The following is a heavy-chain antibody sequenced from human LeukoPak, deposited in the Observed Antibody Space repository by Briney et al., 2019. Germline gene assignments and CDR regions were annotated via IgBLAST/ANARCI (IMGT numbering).Heavy chain of an antibody. CDR2: IYYSGST. V-gene: IGHV4-39*02. J-gene: IGHJ6*03. CDR1: GGSISSSSYY. CDR3: ARDRVYSPTPGYMDV. Sequence: SETLSLTCTVSGGSISSSSYYWGWIRQPPGKGLEWIGSIYYSGSTYYNPSLKSRVTISVDTSNNQFSLKLSSVTAADTAVYYCARDRVYSPTPGYMDVWGKGTTVTVSS. D-gene: IGHD6-13*01.